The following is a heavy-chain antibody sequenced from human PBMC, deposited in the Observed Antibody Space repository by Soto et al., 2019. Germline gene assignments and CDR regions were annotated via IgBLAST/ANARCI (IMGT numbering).Heavy chain of an antibody. V-gene: IGHV4-34*01. J-gene: IGHJ5*02. CDR3: ARGWRFDP. CDR1: GGSFSGYQ. D-gene: IGHD1-1*01. CDR2: INHSGTT. Sequence: KTSETLSLTCVVYGGSFSGYQWNWIRQSPGQGLEWIGEINHSGTTKYNPSLESRINLSVDTSKKQFSLKMFSVTAADTAIYYCARGWRFDPWGQGTQVTVSS.